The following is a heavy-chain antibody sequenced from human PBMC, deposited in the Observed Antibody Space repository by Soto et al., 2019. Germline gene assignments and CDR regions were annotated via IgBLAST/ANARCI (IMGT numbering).Heavy chain of an antibody. D-gene: IGHD3-10*01. V-gene: IGHV3-23*01. CDR2: ISGSGGRT. CDR3: AKDAVEYFYGSGSYATTFYYGMDV. J-gene: IGHJ6*02. CDR1: GFTFSSYA. Sequence: PGGSLRLSCAASGFTFSSYAMTWVRQAPGKGLEWVSAISGSGGRTYYADSVKGRFTISRDNSKNTLYLQMNSLRAEDTAVYYCAKDAVEYFYGSGSYATTFYYGMDVWGQGTTVTVSS.